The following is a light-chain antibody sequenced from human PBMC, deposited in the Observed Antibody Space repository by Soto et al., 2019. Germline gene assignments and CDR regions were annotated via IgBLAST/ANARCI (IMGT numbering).Light chain of an antibody. CDR3: QQYDNLSFT. CDR1: QDISNY. V-gene: IGKV1-33*01. CDR2: DAS. Sequence: DIQMTQSPSSLSASVGDRVTITCQASQDISNYLNWYQQNPGKAPKLLIYDASNLETGVPSRFSGSGSGTDFTFTISSLQPEDIATYYCQQYDNLSFTFGPGTKVDIK. J-gene: IGKJ3*01.